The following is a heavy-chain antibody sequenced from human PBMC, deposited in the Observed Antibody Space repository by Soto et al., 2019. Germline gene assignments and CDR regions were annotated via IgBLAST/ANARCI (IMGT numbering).Heavy chain of an antibody. CDR1: GGSITSGGYY. J-gene: IGHJ5*02. Sequence: TLSLPFTVSGGSITSGGYYWSWIRQHPGKGLEWIGYIYYSGFTYYNPSLKSRVTISVDTSKNQFYLKLSSVTAADTAVYYCARSVFPWGQGTLVTVSS. CDR3: ARSVFP. CDR2: IYYSGFT. V-gene: IGHV4-31*03.